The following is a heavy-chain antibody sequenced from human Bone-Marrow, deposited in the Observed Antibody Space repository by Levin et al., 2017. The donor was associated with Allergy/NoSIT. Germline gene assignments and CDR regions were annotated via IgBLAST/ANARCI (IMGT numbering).Heavy chain of an antibody. CDR3: AREMAETAADTFDI. Sequence: ASVKVSCKASGYTFTFYGISWVRQAPGQGLEWMGWISPYNGDTKYAQKFQGRVTMTTDTSTSTAYMELRSLRSDDTAVYYCAREMAETAADTFDIWGQGTMVTVSS. D-gene: IGHD2-8*01. J-gene: IGHJ3*02. CDR2: ISPYNGDT. CDR1: GYTFTFYG. V-gene: IGHV1-18*01.